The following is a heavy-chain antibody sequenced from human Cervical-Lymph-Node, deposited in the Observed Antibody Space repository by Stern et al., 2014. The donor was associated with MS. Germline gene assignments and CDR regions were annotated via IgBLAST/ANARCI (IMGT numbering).Heavy chain of an antibody. V-gene: IGHV5-51*03. J-gene: IGHJ4*02. CDR3: AKSPATPSGYDRFDY. CDR1: GYLFDDYW. Sequence: EVQLVESGAEVKKPGESLKISCEASGYLFDDYWIGWVRQMSGRGLELVAIIFPRDSNTRYSPSVQGPVTISAEKSISPPYLPWRTLKAPDPAMYYCAKSPATPSGYDRFDYWGQGALVTVSS. D-gene: IGHD5-12*01. CDR2: IFPRDSNT.